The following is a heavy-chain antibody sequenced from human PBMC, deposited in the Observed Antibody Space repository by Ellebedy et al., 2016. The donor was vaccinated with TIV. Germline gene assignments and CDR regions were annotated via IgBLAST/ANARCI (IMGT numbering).Heavy chain of an antibody. CDR2: LSATTGAT. CDR1: GFTFGDYA. V-gene: IGHV3-23*01. CDR3: AGGISVAGTSLGF. D-gene: IGHD6-19*01. J-gene: IGHJ4*02. Sequence: GGSLRLSCAASGFTFGDYAMTWVRQAPGKGLEWVSTLSATTGATFYADSVKGRFTISRDNSKNTLYLQMNSLRAEDTAVYYCAGGISVAGTSLGFWGQGTLVTVSS.